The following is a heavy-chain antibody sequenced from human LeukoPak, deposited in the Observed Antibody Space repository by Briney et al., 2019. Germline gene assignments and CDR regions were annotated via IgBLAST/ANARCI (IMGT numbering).Heavy chain of an antibody. CDR2: INPNSGGT. D-gene: IGHD1-7*01. Sequence: GASVKVSCKASGYTFTGYYMHWVRQAPGQGLEWMGWINPNSGGTNYAQKFQGRVTMTRDTSISTAYMELSRLRSDDTAVYYCARVRGSITGTTAALYAYWGQGTLVTVSS. CDR3: ARVRGSITGTTAALYAY. J-gene: IGHJ4*02. CDR1: GYTFTGYY. V-gene: IGHV1-2*02.